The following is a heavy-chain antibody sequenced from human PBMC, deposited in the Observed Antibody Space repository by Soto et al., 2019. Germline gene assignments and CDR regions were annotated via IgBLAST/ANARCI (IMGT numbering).Heavy chain of an antibody. CDR1: GFTFQYYA. D-gene: IGHD5-18*01. V-gene: IGHV3-23*01. J-gene: IGHJ4*02. CDR3: ARGWPPQYTYRFNVDY. Sequence: GGYLRLSCAASGFTFQYYAMSWVRQAPGTGMEWVGGIYDGVESTYYADSVKGRFTISRDNSKNTLYLQMNSLRAEDTAIYYCARGWPPQYTYRFNVDYWGQGTLVTVSS. CDR2: IYDGVEST.